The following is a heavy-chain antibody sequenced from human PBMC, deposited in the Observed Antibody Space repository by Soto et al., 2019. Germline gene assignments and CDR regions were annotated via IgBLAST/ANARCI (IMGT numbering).Heavy chain of an antibody. J-gene: IGHJ4*02. CDR1: GYAFTTYG. V-gene: IGHV1-18*01. CDR3: ARGRYGDY. CDR2: ISAHNGNT. Sequence: QVHLVQSGAEVKKPGASVKVSFQGSGYAFTTYGITWVRQARGQGLEWMGWISAHNGNTNYAQKLQGRVTVTRDTSTSTAYMELRSLRYDDTAVYYCARGRYGDYWGQGALVTLPS. D-gene: IGHD1-1*01.